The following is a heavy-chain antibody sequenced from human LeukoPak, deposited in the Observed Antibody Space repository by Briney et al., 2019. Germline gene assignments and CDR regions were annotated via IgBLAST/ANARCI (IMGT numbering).Heavy chain of an antibody. V-gene: IGHV3-30-3*01. D-gene: IGHD2-2*01. CDR2: ISYDGSNK. J-gene: IGHJ4*02. Sequence: GRSLRLSCAASGFTFSSYAMHWVRQAPGKGLEWVAVISYDGSNKYYADSVKGRFTISRDNSKNTLYLQMNSLRAEDTAVYYCASSGPVPAAPFDYWGQGTLVTVSS. CDR1: GFTFSSYA. CDR3: ASSGPVPAAPFDY.